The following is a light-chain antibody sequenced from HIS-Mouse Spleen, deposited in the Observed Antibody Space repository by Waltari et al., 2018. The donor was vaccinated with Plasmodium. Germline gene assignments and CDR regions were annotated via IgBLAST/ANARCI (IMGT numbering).Light chain of an antibody. CDR1: SSDVGSYNI. CDR3: CSYAGSSTYV. V-gene: IGLV2-23*01. J-gene: IGLJ1*01. Sequence: QSALTQPASVSGSPGQSITLSCTGTSSDVGSYNIVSWYQQHPGQAPKLMIYEGSKRPSGVSNRFSGSKSGNTASLTISGLQAEDEADYYCCSYAGSSTYVFGTGTKVTVL. CDR2: EGS.